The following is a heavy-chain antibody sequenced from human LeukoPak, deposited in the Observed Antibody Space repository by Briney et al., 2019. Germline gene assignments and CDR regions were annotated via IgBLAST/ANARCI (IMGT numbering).Heavy chain of an antibody. J-gene: IGHJ4*02. V-gene: IGHV3-30*18. CDR1: GFTFSSYG. CDR3: AKVGSRAKQADY. Sequence: GGSLRLSCAASGFTFSSYGMHWVRQAPGKGLEWVAVISYDGSNKYYADSVKGRFTISRDNSKSTLYLQMNSLRAEDTAVYYCAKVGSRAKQADYWGQGTLVTVSS. CDR2: ISYDGSNK. D-gene: IGHD3-16*01.